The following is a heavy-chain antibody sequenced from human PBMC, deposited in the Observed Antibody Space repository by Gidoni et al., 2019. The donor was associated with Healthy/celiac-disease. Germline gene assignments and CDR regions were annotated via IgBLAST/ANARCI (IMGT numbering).Heavy chain of an antibody. CDR1: GFSLSTSGMC. Sequence: QVTLRESGPALVKPTQTLTLTCTFSGFSLSTSGMCVSWIRQPPGKALEWLALIDWDDDKYYSTSLKTRLTISKDTSKNQVVLTMTNMDPVDTATYYCARMVYSGSYLAEGATDYWGQGTLVTVSS. J-gene: IGHJ4*02. D-gene: IGHD1-26*01. V-gene: IGHV2-70*01. CDR2: IDWDDDK. CDR3: ARMVYSGSYLAEGATDY.